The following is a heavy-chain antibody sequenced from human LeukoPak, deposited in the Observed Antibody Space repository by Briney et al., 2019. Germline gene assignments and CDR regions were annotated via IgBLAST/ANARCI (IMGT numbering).Heavy chain of an antibody. J-gene: IGHJ4*02. CDR1: GFTFSSYA. CDR2: ISGSGGST. Sequence: PGGSLRLSCAASGFTFSSYAMSWVRQAPGKGLEWVSAISGSGGSTCYADSVKGRFTISRDNSKNTLYLQMNSLRAEDTAVYYCAKDSHGSYGPPDYWGQGTLVTVSS. V-gene: IGHV3-23*01. CDR3: AKDSHGSYGPPDY. D-gene: IGHD1-26*01.